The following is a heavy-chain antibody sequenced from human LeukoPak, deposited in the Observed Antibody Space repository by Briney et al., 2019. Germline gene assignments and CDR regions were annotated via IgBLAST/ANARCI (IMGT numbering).Heavy chain of an antibody. J-gene: IGHJ5*02. Sequence: SETLSLNCTASGGSISSYYWSWLRKPAGKGLEWIGRNYTSGSTNYNPSLKSRVTMSVDTSKNQFSLKLSSVTAADTAVYYCARDRPAAQLDYWFDPWGQGTLVTVSS. D-gene: IGHD6-13*01. CDR3: ARDRPAAQLDYWFDP. CDR2: NYTSGST. V-gene: IGHV4-4*07. CDR1: GGSISSYY.